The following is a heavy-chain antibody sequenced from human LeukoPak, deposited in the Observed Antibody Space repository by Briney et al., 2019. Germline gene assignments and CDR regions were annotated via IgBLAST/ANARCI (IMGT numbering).Heavy chain of an antibody. J-gene: IGHJ4*02. CDR2: IIPIFGTA. CDR3: ARDDQRWRFDY. Sequence: VASVKVSCKASGGTFSSYAISWVRQAPGQGLEWMGGIIPIFGTANYAQKFQGRVTITTDESTSTAYMELSSLRSEDTAVYYCARDDQRWRFDYWGQGTLVTVSS. V-gene: IGHV1-69*05. CDR1: GGTFSSYA. D-gene: IGHD4-23*01.